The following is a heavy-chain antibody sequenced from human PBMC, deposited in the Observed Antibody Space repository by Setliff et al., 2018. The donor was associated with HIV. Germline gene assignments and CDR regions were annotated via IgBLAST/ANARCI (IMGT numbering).Heavy chain of an antibody. V-gene: IGHV4-38-2*01. Sequence: SETLSLTCAVSGYSISSGYYWGWIRQPPGKGLEWIGGIYYSGSTYYNPSLRSRVTISGDMSKNQFSLNLSSVTAADTAVYYCARHEPTLGYCSSTSCYWAIWGQGTLVTGSS. J-gene: IGHJ4*02. CDR2: IYYSGST. CDR3: ARHEPTLGYCSSTSCYWAI. CDR1: GYSISSGYY. D-gene: IGHD2-2*01.